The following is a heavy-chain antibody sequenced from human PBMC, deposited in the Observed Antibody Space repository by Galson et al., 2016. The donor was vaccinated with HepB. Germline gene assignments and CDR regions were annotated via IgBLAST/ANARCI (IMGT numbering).Heavy chain of an antibody. V-gene: IGHV1-8*01. D-gene: IGHD6-6*01. CDR3: ARVEYSSSSGANCFDF. J-gene: IGHJ4*02. Sequence: SVKVSCKASGYTFTRYDIHWVRQATGQGLEWMGWMNPNNGNTAYGQKFQGRLTMTRDTSISAAYMDLHSLRSEDTAVYYCARVEYSSSSGANCFDFWGQGTLVTVSS. CDR2: MNPNNGNT. CDR1: GYTFTRYD.